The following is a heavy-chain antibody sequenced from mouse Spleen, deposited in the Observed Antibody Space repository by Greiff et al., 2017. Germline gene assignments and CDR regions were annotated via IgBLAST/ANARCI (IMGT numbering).Heavy chain of an antibody. CDR3: ARWNYRYDPFAY. CDR1: GYTFTSYW. D-gene: IGHD2-14*01. CDR2: IYPGSGST. V-gene: IGHV1-55*01. Sequence: VQLQQPGAELVKPGASVKMSCKASGYTFTSYWITWVKQRPGQGLEWIGDIYPGSGSTNYNEKFKSKATLTVDTSSSTAYMQLSSLTSEDSAVYYCARWNYRYDPFAYWGQGTLVTVSA. J-gene: IGHJ3*01.